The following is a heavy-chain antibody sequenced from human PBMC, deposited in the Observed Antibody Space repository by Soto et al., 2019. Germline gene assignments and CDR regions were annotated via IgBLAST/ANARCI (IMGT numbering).Heavy chain of an antibody. Sequence: PGGSLRLSCAASGFTFSSYAMHWVRQAPGKGLEWVAVISYDGSNKYYADSVKGRFTISRDNSKNTLYLQMNSLRAEDTAVYYCARSGVTMVRGVISYYGMDVWGQGTTVTAP. CDR1: GFTFSSYA. CDR2: ISYDGSNK. J-gene: IGHJ6*02. CDR3: ARSGVTMVRGVISYYGMDV. D-gene: IGHD3-10*01. V-gene: IGHV3-30-3*01.